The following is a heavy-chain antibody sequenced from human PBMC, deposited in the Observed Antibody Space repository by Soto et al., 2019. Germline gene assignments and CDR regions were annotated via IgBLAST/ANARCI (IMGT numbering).Heavy chain of an antibody. CDR1: GFSFDKYS. CDR3: ARDPADLWEPDQYFEY. CDR2: ISRGSTYI. V-gene: IGHV3-21*01. D-gene: IGHD1-26*01. J-gene: IGHJ1*01. Sequence: EVHLVESGGGLVKPWGSLKLSCAASGFSFDKYSMNWVRQAPGGGRGWVSSISRGSTYINYADSVRGRFTVSRDNATNLLYLQMNSLRAEDTGVYYGARDPADLWEPDQYFEYWGQGTLVTVSS.